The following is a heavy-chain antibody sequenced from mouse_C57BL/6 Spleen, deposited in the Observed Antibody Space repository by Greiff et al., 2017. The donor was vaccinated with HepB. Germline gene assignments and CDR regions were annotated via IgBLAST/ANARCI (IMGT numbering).Heavy chain of an antibody. CDR3: ARMDYGSSSNFDD. CDR1: GYTFTSYW. J-gene: IGHJ2*01. V-gene: IGHV1-55*01. Sequence: QVQLQQPGAELVKPGASVKMSCKASGYTFTSYWITWVKQRPGQGLEWIGDIYPGSGSTNYNEKFKSKATLTVDTSSSTAYMQLSSLTSEDSAVYYCARMDYGSSSNFDDWGQGTTLTVSS. CDR2: IYPGSGST. D-gene: IGHD1-1*01.